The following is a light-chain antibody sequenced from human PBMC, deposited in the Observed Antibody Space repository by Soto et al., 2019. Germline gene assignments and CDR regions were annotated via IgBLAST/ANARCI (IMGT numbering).Light chain of an antibody. CDR2: DVN. CDR3: SSYTSKTCLV. V-gene: IGLV2-14*03. Sequence: QSALTQPASVSGSPGQSVTISCTGTIDDIGAYDYVSWYQQRPGSAPQLIIYDVNNRPSATSHRSSGSKSVHTAYLTISGLQSDDGAIDHCSSYTSKTCLVFGSGTKVTVL. CDR1: IDDIGAYDY. J-gene: IGLJ1*01.